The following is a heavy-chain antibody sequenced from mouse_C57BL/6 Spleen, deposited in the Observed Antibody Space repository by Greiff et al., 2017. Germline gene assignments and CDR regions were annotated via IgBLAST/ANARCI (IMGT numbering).Heavy chain of an antibody. CDR3: ARSSDSYVDWYFDV. Sequence: EVNLVESGGGLVQPGGSLSLSCAASGFTFTDYYMSWVRQPPGKALEWLGFIRNKANGYTTEYSASVKGRFTISRDNSQSILYLQLNALRAEDSAAYYCARSSDSYVDWYFDVWGTGTTVTVSS. CDR1: GFTFTDYY. CDR2: IRNKANGYTT. D-gene: IGHD1-1*01. V-gene: IGHV7-3*01. J-gene: IGHJ1*03.